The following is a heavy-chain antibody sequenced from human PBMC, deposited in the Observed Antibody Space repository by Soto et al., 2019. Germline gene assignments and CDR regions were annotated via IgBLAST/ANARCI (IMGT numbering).Heavy chain of an antibody. CDR1: GFTFSSYW. Sequence: GGSLRLSCAASGFTFSSYWMSWVRQAPGKGLEWVANIKQDGSEKYYVDSVKGRFTISRDNAKNSLYLQMNSLRAEDTAVYYCAREQRSYYYYYMDVWGKGTTVTVS. CDR2: IKQDGSEK. J-gene: IGHJ6*03. V-gene: IGHV3-7*01. CDR3: AREQRSYYYYYMDV.